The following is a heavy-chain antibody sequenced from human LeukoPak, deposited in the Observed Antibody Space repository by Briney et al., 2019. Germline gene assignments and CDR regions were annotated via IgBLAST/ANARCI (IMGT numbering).Heavy chain of an antibody. V-gene: IGHV3-23*01. Sequence: PGGSLRLSCAASGFTFSSYGMSWVRQAPGKGLEWVSAISGSGGSTYYSDSVKGRFTISRDNSKNTLYLQMNSLRAEDTAVYYCAKDKYSGYLPGALFYWGQGTLVTVSS. D-gene: IGHD5-12*01. CDR2: ISGSGGST. J-gene: IGHJ4*02. CDR3: AKDKYSGYLPGALFY. CDR1: GFTFSSYG.